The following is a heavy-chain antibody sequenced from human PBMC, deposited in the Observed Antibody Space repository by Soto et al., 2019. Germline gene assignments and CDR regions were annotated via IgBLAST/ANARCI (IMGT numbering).Heavy chain of an antibody. CDR3: ARDPTIAASGGYYYYYYGMDV. CDR1: GFTVRSNY. V-gene: IGHV3-66*01. CDR2: IYSGGST. J-gene: IGHJ6*02. Sequence: EVQLVESGGGLVQPGGSLRLSCAASGFTVRSNYMSWVRQAPGKGLEWVSVIYSGGSTYYADSVKGRFTISRDNSKNTLYLQMNSLRAEDTAVYYCARDPTIAASGGYYYYYYGMDVWGQGTTVTVSS. D-gene: IGHD6-13*01.